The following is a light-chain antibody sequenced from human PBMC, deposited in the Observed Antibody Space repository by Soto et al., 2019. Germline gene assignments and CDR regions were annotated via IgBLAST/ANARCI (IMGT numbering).Light chain of an antibody. CDR1: RGISSW. J-gene: IGKJ4*01. CDR2: AAS. V-gene: IGKV1-12*01. Sequence: DIQMTQSPSSVSASVGDRVNITCRASRGISSWVAWYQQKPGKAPNLLIYAASSLQSGVASRFSGSGSGTEFTLTISSLQPEDFATYYCQQADTFPLTFGGGTKVEIK. CDR3: QQADTFPLT.